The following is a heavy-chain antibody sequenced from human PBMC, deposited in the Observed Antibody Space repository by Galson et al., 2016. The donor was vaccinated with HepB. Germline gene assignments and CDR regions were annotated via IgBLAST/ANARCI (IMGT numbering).Heavy chain of an antibody. CDR2: INTANVNT. CDR3: ARGIFSGSYSTGWYYFDY. CDR1: GYTFSSYA. J-gene: IGHJ4*02. V-gene: IGHV1-3*04. Sequence: SVKVSCKASGYTFSSYAMHWVRQAPGQRPEWMGWINTANVNTKYSQKLRGRVTITRDTSASTAYMELSSLKSEDTAVYYCARGIFSGSYSTGWYYFDYWGQGILVTVSA. D-gene: IGHD1-26*01.